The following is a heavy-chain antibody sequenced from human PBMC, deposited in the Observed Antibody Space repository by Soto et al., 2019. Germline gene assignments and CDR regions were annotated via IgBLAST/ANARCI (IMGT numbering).Heavy chain of an antibody. CDR1: GFTFSSYA. Sequence: EVQLLESGGGLVQPGGSLRLSCAASGFTFSSYAMSWVRQAPGKGLEWVSAISGSGGSTYYADSVKGRFTISRDNSKNTLYLQMNSLRAEDTVVYYCAKERLLWFGELSNFDYWGQGTLVTVSS. V-gene: IGHV3-23*01. D-gene: IGHD3-10*01. CDR3: AKERLLWFGELSNFDY. CDR2: ISGSGGST. J-gene: IGHJ4*02.